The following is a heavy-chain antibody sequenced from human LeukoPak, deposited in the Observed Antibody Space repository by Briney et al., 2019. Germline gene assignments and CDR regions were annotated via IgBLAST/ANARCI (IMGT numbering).Heavy chain of an antibody. CDR2: VATGGTGP. V-gene: IGHV3-74*01. Sequence: GGSLRLSCAASGFTFSGYWMHWVRQAPGKGLVWVSRVATGGTGPSYADSVKGRFTVSRDNAKNTLYLQMNSLSAEDTAVYFCARDMGPYGGSPGASWGQGTLVTVSS. CDR3: ARDMGPYGGSPGAS. J-gene: IGHJ5*02. D-gene: IGHD4-23*01. CDR1: GFTFSGYW.